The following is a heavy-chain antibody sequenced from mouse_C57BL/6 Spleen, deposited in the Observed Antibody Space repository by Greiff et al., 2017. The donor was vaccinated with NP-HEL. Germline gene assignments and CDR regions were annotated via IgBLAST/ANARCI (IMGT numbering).Heavy chain of an antibody. J-gene: IGHJ3*01. CDR2: INPSSGYT. V-gene: IGHV1-7*01. CDR1: GYTFTSYW. Sequence: QVQLQQSGAELAKPGASVKLSCKASGYTFTSYWMHWVKQRPGQGLEWIGYINPSSGYTKYNQKFKDKATLTADQSSSTAYMQLSSLTYEDSAVYYCAKDSSGFPAWFAYWGQGTLVTVSA. CDR3: AKDSSGFPAWFAY. D-gene: IGHD3-2*02.